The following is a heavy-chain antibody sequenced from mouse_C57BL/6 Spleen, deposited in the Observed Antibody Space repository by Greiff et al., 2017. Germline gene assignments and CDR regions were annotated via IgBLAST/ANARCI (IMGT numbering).Heavy chain of an antibody. V-gene: IGHV5-4*01. J-gene: IGHJ2*01. Sequence: DVQLVESGGGLVKPGGSLKLSCAASGFTFSSYAMSWVRQTPEKRLEWVATISDGGSYTYYPDNVKGRFTIARDNAKNNLYLQMSHLKSEDTAMYYCARTDLVFGYWGKGTTLTVSS. CDR3: ARTDLVFGY. CDR2: ISDGGSYT. CDR1: GFTFSSYA.